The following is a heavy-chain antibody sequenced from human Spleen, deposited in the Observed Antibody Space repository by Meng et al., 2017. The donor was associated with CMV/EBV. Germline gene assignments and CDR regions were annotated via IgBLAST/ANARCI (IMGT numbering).Heavy chain of an antibody. V-gene: IGHV3-33*06. J-gene: IGHJ4*02. CDR1: GFTCVPYA. CDR2: IWYEGNNQ. Sequence: GFTCVPYAMGWVRQAMGKGLERVAVIWYEGNNQYCAASVKGRFTISRDNSRSTLYLQLTSLRAEDTAMYYCAKEQGVGATTYFDYWGQGVLVTVSS. CDR3: AKEQGVGATTYFDY. D-gene: IGHD1-26*01.